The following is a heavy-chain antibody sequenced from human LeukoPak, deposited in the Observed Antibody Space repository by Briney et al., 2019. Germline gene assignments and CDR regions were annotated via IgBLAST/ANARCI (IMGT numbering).Heavy chain of an antibody. CDR3: ARYCSGGSCYPT. Sequence: SETLSLTCTVSGGSISSSSYYWGWIRQPPGEGLEWLGSIYYSGSNYYNPSLKSRVTISVDTSKNQFSLKLGSVTAADTAVYYCARYCSGGSCYPTWGQGTLVTVSS. D-gene: IGHD2-15*01. J-gene: IGHJ5*02. CDR1: GGSISSSSYY. V-gene: IGHV4-39*07. CDR2: IYYSGSN.